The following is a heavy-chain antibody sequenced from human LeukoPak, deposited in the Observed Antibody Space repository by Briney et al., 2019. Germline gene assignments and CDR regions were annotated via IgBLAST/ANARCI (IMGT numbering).Heavy chain of an antibody. CDR1: GGSISSGGYS. CDR3: ARKDPGYSGYSDFDY. Sequence: SETLSLTCAVSGGSISSGGYSWRWIRQPPGKGLEWIGYIYYSVNTYYSPSLKSRVTTSVDTSKNQFSLKLSSVTAADTAIYYCARKDPGYSGYSDFDYWGQGTLVTVSS. J-gene: IGHJ4*02. D-gene: IGHD5-12*01. V-gene: IGHV4-30-4*07. CDR2: IYYSVNT.